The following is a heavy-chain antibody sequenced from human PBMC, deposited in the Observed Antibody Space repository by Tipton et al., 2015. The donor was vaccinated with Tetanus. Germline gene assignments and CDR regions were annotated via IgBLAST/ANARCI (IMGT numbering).Heavy chain of an antibody. Sequence: TLSLACTVSSGSFSSSYWTWIRQAAGKGLQWIGRIYGTGTTDYNPSLQSRVTMSIDTSKNQVSLKLTSVTAADTAFYYCARERGYYVNVMDVWGQGTTVTVSS. D-gene: IGHD3-16*01. CDR3: ARERGYYVNVMDV. CDR2: IYGTGTT. J-gene: IGHJ6*02. V-gene: IGHV4-4*07. CDR1: SGSFSSSY.